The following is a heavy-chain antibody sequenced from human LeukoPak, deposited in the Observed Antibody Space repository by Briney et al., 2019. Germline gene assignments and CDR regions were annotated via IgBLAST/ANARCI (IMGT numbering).Heavy chain of an antibody. CDR2: ISAYNGNT. V-gene: IGHV1-18*01. Sequence: GASVKVSCKASGYTFTSYGISWVRQAPGQGLEWMGWISAYNGNTNYAQKLHGRVTMTTDTSTSTAYMELRSLRSDDTAVYYCARDHTYYYDSSGYYSRFDYWGQGTLVTVSS. D-gene: IGHD3-22*01. J-gene: IGHJ4*02. CDR3: ARDHTYYYDSSGYYSRFDY. CDR1: GYTFTSYG.